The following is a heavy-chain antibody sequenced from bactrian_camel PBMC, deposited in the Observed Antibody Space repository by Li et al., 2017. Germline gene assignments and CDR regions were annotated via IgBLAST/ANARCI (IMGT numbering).Heavy chain of an antibody. V-gene: IGHV3S68*01. CDR3: ASDSCTTWRGGSLDPGMYNY. Sequence: HVQLVESGGGSVQAGGSLRLTCTPSGPTNILSRLAWFRQAPGGEREGIAVIDGIDNDLSMTYADSVKGRFTLSRVNAKNTLYLQMNNLTPEDTAMYYCASDSCTTWRGGSLDPGMYNYWGQGTQVTVS. D-gene: IGHD3*01. J-gene: IGHJ4*01. CDR1: GPTNILSR. CDR2: IDGIDNDLSM.